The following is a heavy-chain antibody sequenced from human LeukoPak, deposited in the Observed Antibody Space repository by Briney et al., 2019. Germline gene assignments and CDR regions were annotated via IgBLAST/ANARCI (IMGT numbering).Heavy chain of an antibody. V-gene: IGHV3-33*06. J-gene: IGHJ6*03. CDR1: GFTFSNYS. CDR3: AKEGAVRDRYYYMDV. Sequence: GGSLRLSCAASGFTFSNYSMHWVRQTPGKGLEWVAVIWYDGSKKYYVDSVKGRFTISRDDSKKKIYLQMNSLRAEDTAVYYCAKEGAVRDRYYYMDVWGKGITVTVSS. CDR2: IWYDGSKK. D-gene: IGHD4-23*01.